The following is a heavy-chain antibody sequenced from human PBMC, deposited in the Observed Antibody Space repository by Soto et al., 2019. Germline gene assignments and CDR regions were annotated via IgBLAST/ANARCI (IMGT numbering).Heavy chain of an antibody. J-gene: IGHJ5*02. CDR2: MNPGSGDT. Sequence: ASVKVSCKASGYSLTNNDVSWVRQATGQGLEWMGWMNPGSGDTGYAQKFQGRVTMTRDISIATAYMELSSLRSDDTAIYYCARMETFGSLNWFDPWGQGTLVTLSS. D-gene: IGHD3-16*01. V-gene: IGHV1-8*01. CDR1: GYSLTNND. CDR3: ARMETFGSLNWFDP.